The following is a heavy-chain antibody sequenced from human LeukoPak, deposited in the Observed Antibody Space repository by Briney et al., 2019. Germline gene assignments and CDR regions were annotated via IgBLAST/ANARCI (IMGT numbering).Heavy chain of an antibody. CDR3: ASSADSCYSGWCSDH. CDR1: GFTVSSNY. D-gene: IGHD2-15*01. J-gene: IGHJ4*02. Sequence: GGSLRLSCAASGFTVSSNYMSWVRQAPGKGLEWVSVIYSGGSTYYADSVKGRFTISRDNSKNTLYLQMNSLRAENTAVYYCASSADSCYSGWCSDHWGQGALVTVPS. V-gene: IGHV3-53*01. CDR2: IYSGGST.